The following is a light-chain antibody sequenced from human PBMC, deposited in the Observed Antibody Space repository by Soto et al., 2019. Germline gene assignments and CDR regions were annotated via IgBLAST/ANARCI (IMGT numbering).Light chain of an antibody. CDR2: EVT. CDR3: RSYSSTSTLYV. CDR1: SSDIGAYNY. J-gene: IGLJ1*01. Sequence: QSALTQPASVSGSPGQSITISCIGTSSDIGAYNYVSWYQQHPGKVPKLMIYEVTNRPSGLSNRFSGSKSGNTASLTISGLQAEDEAEYFCRSYSSTSTLYVFGTGTKVTVL. V-gene: IGLV2-14*01.